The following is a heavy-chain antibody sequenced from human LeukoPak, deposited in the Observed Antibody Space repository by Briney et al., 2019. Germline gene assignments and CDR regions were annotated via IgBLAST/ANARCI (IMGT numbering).Heavy chain of an antibody. V-gene: IGHV4-4*07. D-gene: IGHD2-2*01. CDR3: ARDIVVVPAANSIQPQFDP. J-gene: IGHJ5*02. CDR2: IYTSGST. Sequence: SETLSLTCTVSGGSISSYYWSWLRQPAGKGLEWIGRIYTSGSTNYNPSLKSRVTMSVDTSKNQFSLKLSSVTAADTAVYYCARDIVVVPAANSIQPQFDPWGQGTLVTVSS. CDR1: GGSISSYY.